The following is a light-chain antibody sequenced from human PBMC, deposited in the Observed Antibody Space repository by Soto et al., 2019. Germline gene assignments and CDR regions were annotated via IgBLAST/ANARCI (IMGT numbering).Light chain of an antibody. CDR3: QQYVRSPWT. CDR2: GAS. CDR1: QCFXSSY. V-gene: IGKV3-20*01. J-gene: IGKJ1*01. Sequence: IVLTQSPGTLSLSPGERATLSCRASQCFXSSYLAWYQQKPGEAPRLLXDGASIMTSGSPDRLSGSGSGTDFTLPISRLEPEDFAVYYCQQYVRSPWTFGQGTKVDIK.